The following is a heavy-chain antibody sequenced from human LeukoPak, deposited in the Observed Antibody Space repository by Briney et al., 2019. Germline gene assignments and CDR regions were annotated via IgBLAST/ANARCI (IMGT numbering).Heavy chain of an antibody. V-gene: IGHV4-59*01. D-gene: IGHD1-26*01. CDR2: VFYSGPT. J-gene: IGHJ4*02. Sequence: SETLSLTCTVSGDSIDSYYWSWIRQPPGEGLQWVGYVFYSGPTNYDASLKSRVAISVDRSKNQFSLKLTSVSAADTAVYYCAGRSARYFDSWGQGTPVTVSS. CDR1: GDSIDSYY. CDR3: AGRSARYFDS.